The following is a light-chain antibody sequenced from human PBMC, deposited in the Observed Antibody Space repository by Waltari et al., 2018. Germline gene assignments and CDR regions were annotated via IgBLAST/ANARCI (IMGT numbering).Light chain of an antibody. V-gene: IGLV2-11*01. Sequence: QSALTQPRSVSGSPGQSLTISCTGTRSDVGTYKYVSWYQKYPGKAPKLMIYDATKRPSGVPDRFSGSKSGNTASLTISGLQAEDEADYYCCSYAGRYSVLFGGGTKLTVL. CDR1: RSDVGTYKY. CDR3: CSYAGRYSVL. J-gene: IGLJ2*01. CDR2: DAT.